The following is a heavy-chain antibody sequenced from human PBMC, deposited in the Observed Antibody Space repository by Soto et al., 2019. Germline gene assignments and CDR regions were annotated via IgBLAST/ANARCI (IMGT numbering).Heavy chain of an antibody. V-gene: IGHV4-31*03. J-gene: IGHJ4*02. CDR2: IYYSGST. CDR1: GGSISSGGYY. Sequence: SETLSLTCTVSGGSISSGGYYWSWIRQHPGKGLEWIGYIYYSGSTYYNPSLKSRVTISVDTSKNQFSLKLSSVTAADTAVYYCASNYYDSSGLDYWGQGTLVTVSS. D-gene: IGHD3-22*01. CDR3: ASNYYDSSGLDY.